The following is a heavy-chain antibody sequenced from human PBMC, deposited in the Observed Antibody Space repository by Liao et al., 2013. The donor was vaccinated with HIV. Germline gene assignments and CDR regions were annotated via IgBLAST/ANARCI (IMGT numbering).Heavy chain of an antibody. J-gene: IGHJ6*03. Sequence: QLQLQESGSGLVKPSQTLSLTCAVSGGSISSGVYSWSWIRQPPGKGLEWIGRIYTSGSTNYNPSLKSRVTMSVDTSKNQFSLKLSSVTAADTAVYYCARDREQWLVPYYYYYMDVWGKGTTVTVSS. V-gene: IGHV4-30-2*01. D-gene: IGHD6-19*01. CDR1: GGSISSGVYS. CDR2: IYTSGST. CDR3: ARDREQWLVPYYYYYMDV.